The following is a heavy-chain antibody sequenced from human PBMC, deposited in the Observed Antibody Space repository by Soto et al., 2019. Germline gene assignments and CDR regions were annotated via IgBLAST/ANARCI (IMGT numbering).Heavy chain of an antibody. CDR3: ASCLNSAGSCLRFLR. V-gene: IGHV4-59*12. CDR1: GGSMSGYH. CDR2: VFDSGST. D-gene: IGHD2-15*01. J-gene: IGHJ1*01. Sequence: QVQLPESGPGLMKPSETLSLICTVSGGSMSGYHWSWIRQSPGKEMEFIGSVFDSGSTKSNPSLRSRVAISMDASKRQFSLTLSSVTAADTAVYYCASCLNSAGSCLRFLRWGQGTLVTVSS.